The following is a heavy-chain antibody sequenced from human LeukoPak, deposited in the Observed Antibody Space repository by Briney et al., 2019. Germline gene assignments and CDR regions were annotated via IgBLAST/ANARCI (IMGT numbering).Heavy chain of an antibody. CDR2: IYTSGST. D-gene: IGHD3-3*01. Sequence: SQTLSLTCTVSGGSISSGCYYWSWIRQPAGKGLEWIGRIYTSGSTNYNPSLKSRVTISVDTSKNQFSLKLSSVTAADTAVYYCARVTLFPKRAHLEWLFVDVWGQGTTVTVSS. J-gene: IGHJ6*02. CDR3: ARVTLFPKRAHLEWLFVDV. V-gene: IGHV4-61*02. CDR1: GGSISSGCYY.